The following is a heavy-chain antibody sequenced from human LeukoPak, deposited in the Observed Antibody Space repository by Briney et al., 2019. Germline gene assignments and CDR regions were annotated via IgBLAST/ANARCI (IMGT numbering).Heavy chain of an antibody. CDR1: GGSISAGGFY. Sequence: SETLSLTCTVSGGSISAGGFYWSWIRQHPGKGLEWIGYIHYSGSTYYNPSLKSRITISVDTSKNQFSLKLTSVTAADTAVYYCARASSRGFGEFYWGQGTLVTVSS. CDR3: ARASSRGFGEFY. CDR2: IHYSGST. V-gene: IGHV4-31*03. D-gene: IGHD3-10*01. J-gene: IGHJ4*02.